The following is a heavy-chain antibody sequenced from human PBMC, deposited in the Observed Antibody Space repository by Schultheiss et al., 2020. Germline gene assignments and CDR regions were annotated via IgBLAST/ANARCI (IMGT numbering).Heavy chain of an antibody. Sequence: SCAASGFTFSSYAMHWVRQAPGKGLEWVAVISYDGSNKYYADSVKGRFTISRDNSKNTLYLQMNSLRAEDTAVYYCAKDATAFSYYYMDVWGKGTTVTVSS. D-gene: IGHD2/OR15-2a*01. CDR2: ISYDGSNK. V-gene: IGHV3-30*04. J-gene: IGHJ6*03. CDR1: GFTFSSYA. CDR3: AKDATAFSYYYMDV.